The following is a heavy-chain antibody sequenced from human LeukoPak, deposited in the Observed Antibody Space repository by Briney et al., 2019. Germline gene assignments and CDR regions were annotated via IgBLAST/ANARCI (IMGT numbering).Heavy chain of an antibody. CDR2: INHSGST. D-gene: IGHD4-17*01. J-gene: IGHJ5*02. Sequence: SETLSLTCAVYGGSFSDYYWSWIRRPPGKGLEWIGEINHSGSTNYNSSLKSRVTISVDTSKNQFSLKLSSVTAADTAVYYCARFGRKMTAVKRGPNWFDPWGQGTLVTVSS. CDR1: GGSFSDYY. CDR3: ARFGRKMTAVKRGPNWFDP. V-gene: IGHV4-34*01.